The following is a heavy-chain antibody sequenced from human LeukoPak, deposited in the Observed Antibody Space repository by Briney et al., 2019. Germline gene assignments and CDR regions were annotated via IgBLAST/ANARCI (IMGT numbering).Heavy chain of an antibody. CDR1: GFTFSSYA. Sequence: PGRSQRLSCAASGFTFSSYAMHWVRQAPGKGLEWVAVISYDGSNKYYADSVKGRFTISRDNSKNTLYLQMSSLRAEDTAVYYCARDALWFGEFLYNWFDPWGQGTLVTVSS. CDR3: ARDALWFGEFLYNWFDP. CDR2: ISYDGSNK. V-gene: IGHV3-30-3*01. J-gene: IGHJ5*02. D-gene: IGHD3-10*01.